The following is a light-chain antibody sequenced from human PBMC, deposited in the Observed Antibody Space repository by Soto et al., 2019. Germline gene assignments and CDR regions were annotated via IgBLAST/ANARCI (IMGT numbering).Light chain of an antibody. Sequence: EIELTQSPATLSLSPGERATLSCRASQSVSSYLAWYQQKRGQAPRLLIYDASNRATGIPARLSGSGSGTDITITISSLEPEDFAVYYSQQRSNRPRTFGQGTKVDIK. J-gene: IGKJ1*01. CDR2: DAS. CDR3: QQRSNRPRT. V-gene: IGKV3-11*01. CDR1: QSVSSY.